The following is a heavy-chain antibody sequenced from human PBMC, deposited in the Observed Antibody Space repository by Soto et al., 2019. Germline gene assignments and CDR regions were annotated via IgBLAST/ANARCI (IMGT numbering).Heavy chain of an antibody. J-gene: IGHJ6*02. V-gene: IGHV3-23*01. CDR3: TRILWSSRRDALDI. D-gene: IGHD2-21*01. Sequence: DVQLLESGGDLVQPGGSLRLSCIASGFTFRSYAMAWVRQAPGEDLEWVSAIGTSGTPTLYADSVKSRFSISRDDSSNTVSLQMNSLAVEDTATYYCTRILWSSRRDALDIWGQGTTVTVSS. CDR2: IGTSGTPT. CDR1: GFTFRSYA.